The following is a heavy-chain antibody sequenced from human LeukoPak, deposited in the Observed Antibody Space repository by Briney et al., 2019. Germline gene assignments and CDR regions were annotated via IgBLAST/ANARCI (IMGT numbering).Heavy chain of an antibody. Sequence: GGSLRLSCAASGITFSDYYMTWIRQAPGKALEWVSYISSSGSMINYADSVKGRFTISRDNAKTSLYLQMNRLRVEDTAVYYCASVLWFGGIFFDYWGQGTLVTVSS. CDR2: ISSSGSMI. CDR1: GITFSDYY. CDR3: ASVLWFGGIFFDY. D-gene: IGHD3-10*01. J-gene: IGHJ4*02. V-gene: IGHV3-11*01.